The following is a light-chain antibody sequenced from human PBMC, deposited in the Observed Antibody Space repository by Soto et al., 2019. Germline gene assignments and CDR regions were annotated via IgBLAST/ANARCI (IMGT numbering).Light chain of an antibody. CDR2: AAS. CDR1: QTVVTW. CDR3: QQAYSFPLT. Sequence: DPQMTQSPSSVSASVGDRVTITCRASQTVVTWIAWYQQKPGKAPNLLIFAASNLQSGVPSRFNGSGSGTEFTRTINILQPEDFATYYCQQAYSFPLTFGGGTKVEIK. J-gene: IGKJ4*01. V-gene: IGKV1D-12*01.